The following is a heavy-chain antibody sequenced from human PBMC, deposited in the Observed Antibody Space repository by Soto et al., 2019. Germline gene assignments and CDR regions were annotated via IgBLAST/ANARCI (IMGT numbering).Heavy chain of an antibody. V-gene: IGHV3-7*04. Sequence: QPGGSLRLSCAASGFTFSSYWMSWVRQAPGKGLEWVANIKQDGSEKYYVDSVKGRFTISRDNAKNSLYLQMNSLRAEDTAVYYCARDPNIVVVPAATYYYYGMDVWGQGTTVTVSS. D-gene: IGHD2-2*01. CDR3: ARDPNIVVVPAATYYYYGMDV. CDR1: GFTFSSYW. CDR2: IKQDGSEK. J-gene: IGHJ6*02.